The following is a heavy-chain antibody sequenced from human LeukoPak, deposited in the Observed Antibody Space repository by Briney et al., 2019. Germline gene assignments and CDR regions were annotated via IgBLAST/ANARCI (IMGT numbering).Heavy chain of an antibody. V-gene: IGHV1-2*04. Sequence: GASVKVSCKASGYTFTSYDINWVRQAPGQGLEWMGWINPNSGGTNYAQKFQGWVTMTRDTSISTAYMELSRLRSDDTAVYYCARSGGEAFDYWGQGTLVTVSS. CDR1: GYTFTSYD. J-gene: IGHJ4*02. CDR2: INPNSGGT. D-gene: IGHD2-21*01. CDR3: ARSGGEAFDY.